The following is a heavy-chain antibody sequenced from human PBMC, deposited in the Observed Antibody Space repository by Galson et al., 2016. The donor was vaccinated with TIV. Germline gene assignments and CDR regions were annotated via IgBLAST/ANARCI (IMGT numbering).Heavy chain of an antibody. Sequence: SVKVSCKASGGTFNIYSISWVRQAPGQGLEWMGGILPIFGAANYAQNFQGRVTITADESTNTAYMEPSSLKSEDTAVYYCARPSSSCRGCAYYYYMAVWGKGTTVTVSS. J-gene: IGHJ6*03. CDR3: ARPSSSCRGCAYYYYMAV. CDR1: GGTFNIYS. V-gene: IGHV1-69*13. D-gene: IGHD6-13*01. CDR2: ILPIFGAA.